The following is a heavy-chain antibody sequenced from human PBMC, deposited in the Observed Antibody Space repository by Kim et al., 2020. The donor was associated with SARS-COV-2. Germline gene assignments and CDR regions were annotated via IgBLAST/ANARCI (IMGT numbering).Heavy chain of an antibody. J-gene: IGHJ4*02. CDR1: GGSISSSSYY. D-gene: IGHD1-26*01. Sequence: SETLSLTCTVSGGSISSSSYYWGWIRQPPGKGLEWIGSIYYSGSTYYNPSLKSRVTISVDTSKNQFSLKLSSVTAADTAVYYCARQVLRGSYYFDYWGQGTLVTVSS. V-gene: IGHV4-39*01. CDR2: IYYSGST. CDR3: ARQVLRGSYYFDY.